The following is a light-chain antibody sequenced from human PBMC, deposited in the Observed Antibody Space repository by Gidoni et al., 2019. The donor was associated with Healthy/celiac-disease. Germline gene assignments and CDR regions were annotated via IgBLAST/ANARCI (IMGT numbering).Light chain of an antibody. J-gene: IGLJ2*01. V-gene: IGLV2-14*01. Sequence: QSALTQPASVSGSPGLSITISCTGTSSDVSGYNYVSWYQQHPAKAPKLMIYKVSHRPSGVLNRCSGSKSGNTAALTISGLEAEEEADYYCSSYTSSSNRVFGGGTKLTVL. CDR1: SSDVSGYNY. CDR3: SSYTSSSNRV. CDR2: KVS.